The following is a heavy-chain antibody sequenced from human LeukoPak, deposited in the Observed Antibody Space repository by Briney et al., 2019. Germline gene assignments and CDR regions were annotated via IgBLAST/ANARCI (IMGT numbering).Heavy chain of an antibody. CDR3: AKDHGSGSQIA. CDR1: GFTFSSYA. Sequence: GGSLRLSCAAPGFTFSSYAMTWVRQAPGKGLEWVSAFGASGAYYADSVKGRFTISRDNSKNTLYLQMNSLRAEDTAVYYCAKDHGSGSQIAWGQGTLVTVSS. V-gene: IGHV3-23*01. D-gene: IGHD1-26*01. CDR2: FGASGA. J-gene: IGHJ5*02.